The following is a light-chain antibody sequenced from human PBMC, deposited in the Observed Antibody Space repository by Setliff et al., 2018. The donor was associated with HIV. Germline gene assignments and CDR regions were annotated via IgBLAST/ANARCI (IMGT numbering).Light chain of an antibody. CDR3: SSYAITNTLP. CDR2: EVR. V-gene: IGLV2-14*01. J-gene: IGLJ1*01. Sequence: QSALAQPASASGSPGQSITISCTGTSSGVGGYSYVSWYQQHPGKAPKLIIYEVRNRPSGVSNRFSGSKSGNTASLTISGLQAEDEADYYCSSYAITNTLPFGTGTKVTVL. CDR1: SSGVGGYSY.